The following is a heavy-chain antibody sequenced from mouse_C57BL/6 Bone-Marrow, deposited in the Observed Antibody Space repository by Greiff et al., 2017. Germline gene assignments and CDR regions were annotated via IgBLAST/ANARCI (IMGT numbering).Heavy chain of an antibody. V-gene: IGHV5-6*01. CDR3: ARQGDYDGYFDV. Sequence: DVHVVESGGDLVKPGGSLKLSCAASGFTFSSYGMSWVRQTPDKRLEWVATISSGGSYTYYPDSVQGRFTISRDNAKNTLYLQLSSLKSDDKAMNYCARQGDYDGYFDVWGTGTTVTVAS. D-gene: IGHD2-4*01. CDR2: ISSGGSYT. J-gene: IGHJ1*03. CDR1: GFTFSSYG.